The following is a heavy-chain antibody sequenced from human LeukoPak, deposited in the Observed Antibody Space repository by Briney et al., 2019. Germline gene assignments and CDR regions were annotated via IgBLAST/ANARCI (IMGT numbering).Heavy chain of an antibody. J-gene: IGHJ6*03. CDR2: INPKSGGT. Sequence: ASVKVSCKASGYTFTGYYMHWVRQAPGQGLEWMGWINPKSGGTNEAQKFHDRVTMTRDTSISTAYMELSRLRSDDTAVYYCARATGTTNANYYYYYYMDVWGKGTTVTVSS. D-gene: IGHD1-7*01. V-gene: IGHV1-2*02. CDR1: GYTFTGYY. CDR3: ARATGTTNANYYYYYYMDV.